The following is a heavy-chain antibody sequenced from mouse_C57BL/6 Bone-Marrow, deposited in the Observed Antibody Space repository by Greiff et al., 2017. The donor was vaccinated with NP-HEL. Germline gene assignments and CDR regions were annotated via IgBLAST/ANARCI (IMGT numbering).Heavy chain of an antibody. V-gene: IGHV3-1*01. Sequence: EVKLMESGPGMVKPSQSLSLSCTVTGYSITSGYDWHWIRHLPGNKLEWMGYISYSGSTNYNPSLKSRISITHDTSKNPFFLKLNSVTTEDTATYYCARPQAWFAYWGQGTLVTVSA. CDR1: GYSITSGYD. CDR2: ISYSGST. CDR3: ARPQAWFAY. J-gene: IGHJ3*01.